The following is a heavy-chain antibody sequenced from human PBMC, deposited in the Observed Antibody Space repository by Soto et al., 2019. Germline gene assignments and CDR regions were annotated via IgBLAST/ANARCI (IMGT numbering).Heavy chain of an antibody. J-gene: IGHJ4*02. CDR2: ISGSGGST. V-gene: IGHV3-23*01. CDR3: AKCPAFGSCYPDPFDY. Sequence: GGSLRLSCAASGFTFSSYAMSWVRQAPGKGLEWVSAISGSGGSTYYADSVKGRFTISRDNSKNTLYLQMNSLRAEDTAVYYCAKCPAFGSCYPDPFDYWGQGTLVTVSS. D-gene: IGHD2-15*01. CDR1: GFTFSSYA.